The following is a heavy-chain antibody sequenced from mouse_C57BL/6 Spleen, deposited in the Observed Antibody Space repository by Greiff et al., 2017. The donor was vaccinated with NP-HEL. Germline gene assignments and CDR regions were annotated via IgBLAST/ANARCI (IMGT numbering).Heavy chain of an antibody. Sequence: VQLQQSDAELVKPGASVKISCKASDYTFTDHTIHWMKQRPEQGLEWIGYIYPRDGSTKYNEKFKGKATLTADKSSNTAYMQLNSLTSEDSVVYFCSSDGYYGYFDVWGTGTTVTVSS. V-gene: IGHV1-78*01. CDR2: IYPRDGST. CDR3: SSDGYYGYFDV. CDR1: DYTFTDHT. J-gene: IGHJ1*03. D-gene: IGHD2-3*01.